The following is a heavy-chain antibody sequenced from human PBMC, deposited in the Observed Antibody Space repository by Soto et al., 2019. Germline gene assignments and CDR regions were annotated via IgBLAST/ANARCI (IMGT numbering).Heavy chain of an antibody. V-gene: IGHV3-23*01. CDR3: AKWPLYYYDSSGLLDAFDI. J-gene: IGHJ3*02. Sequence: GGSLRLSCAASGFTFSSYAMSWVRQAPRKGLEWVSAISGSGGSTYYADSVKGRFTISRDNSKNTLYLQMNSLRAEDTAVYYCAKWPLYYYDSSGLLDAFDIWGQGTMVTVSS. D-gene: IGHD3-22*01. CDR1: GFTFSSYA. CDR2: ISGSGGST.